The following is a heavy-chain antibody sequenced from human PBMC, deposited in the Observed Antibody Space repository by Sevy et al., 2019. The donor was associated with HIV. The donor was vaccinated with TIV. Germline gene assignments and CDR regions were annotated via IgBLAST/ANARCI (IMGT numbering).Heavy chain of an antibody. CDR1: GFTFRTYA. V-gene: IGHV3-23*01. Sequence: GGSLILSCAASGFTFRTYAMTWVRQAPGKGLEWVSVMSGSGGDTYYADSVKGRFTISRDNSNNTLYLQMNSLRAEDTAVYYCAKDRVSGTYYTGDFDYWGQGTLVTVSS. CDR2: MSGSGGDT. CDR3: AKDRVSGTYYTGDFDY. D-gene: IGHD3-10*01. J-gene: IGHJ4*02.